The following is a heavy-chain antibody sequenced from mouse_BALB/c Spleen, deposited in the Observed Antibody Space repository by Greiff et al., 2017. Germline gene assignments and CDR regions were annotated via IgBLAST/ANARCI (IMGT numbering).Heavy chain of an antibody. V-gene: IGHV1-80*01. CDR2: IYPGDGDT. Sequence: QVQLQQSGAELVRPGSSVKISCKASGYAFSSYWMNWVKQRPGKGLEWIGQIYPGDGDTNYNGKFKGKATLTADKSSSTAYMQLSSLTSEDSAVFFYASPYYGSRFDYWGQGTTLTVSS. D-gene: IGHD1-1*01. CDR1: GYAFSSYW. J-gene: IGHJ2*01. CDR3: ASPYYGSRFDY.